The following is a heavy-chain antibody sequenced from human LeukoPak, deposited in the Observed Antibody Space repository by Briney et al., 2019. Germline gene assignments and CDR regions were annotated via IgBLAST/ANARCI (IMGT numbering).Heavy chain of an antibody. Sequence: GETLRLSCAASGFTFSSYWMHWVRQAPGRGLVWVSRMNSYWSSTNYADSVKGRFTISRDNAKNTLYLQMNSLRVEDTAVYYCARWGSVLDIWGQGTMVTVSS. CDR2: MNSYWSST. J-gene: IGHJ3*02. CDR3: ARWGSVLDI. D-gene: IGHD3-16*01. V-gene: IGHV3-74*01. CDR1: GFTFSSYW.